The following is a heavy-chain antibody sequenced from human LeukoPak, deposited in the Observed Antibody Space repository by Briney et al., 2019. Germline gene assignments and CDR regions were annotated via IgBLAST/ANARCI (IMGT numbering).Heavy chain of an antibody. CDR1: GYSFSTYG. CDR3: ARCGYSSGWYCGIDD. V-gene: IGHV1-18*01. CDR2: ISVDNGRT. Sequence: ASVKVSCKASGYSFSTYGISWVRQAPGQGLEWMGWISVDNGRTDYAPKVQGRVTMTADTSTSTAYMELRNLRPDDTAVYYCARCGYSSGWYCGIDDWGQGTLVTVSS. D-gene: IGHD6-13*01. J-gene: IGHJ4*02.